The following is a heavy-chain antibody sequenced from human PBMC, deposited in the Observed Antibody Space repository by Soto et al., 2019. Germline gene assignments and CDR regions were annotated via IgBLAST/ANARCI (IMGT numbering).Heavy chain of an antibody. CDR2: ISGSGGST. CDR1: GFAFNNYG. CDR3: AKGVSGYFYMDV. Sequence: GGSLRLSCAASGFAFNNYGMTWVRQAPGKGLEWVSAISGSGGSTSYADSVKGRFTISRDNSKNTVYLQVDGLRAEDTAVYYCAKGVSGYFYMDVWGKGTTVTVSS. V-gene: IGHV3-23*01. D-gene: IGHD2-8*01. J-gene: IGHJ6*03.